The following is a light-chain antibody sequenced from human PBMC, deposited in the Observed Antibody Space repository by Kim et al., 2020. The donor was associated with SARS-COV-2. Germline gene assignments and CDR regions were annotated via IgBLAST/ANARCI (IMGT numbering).Light chain of an antibody. V-gene: IGKV3-15*01. J-gene: IGKJ4*01. Sequence: SPGESAPLPCRASQTINNNLAWYQQKPGQAPRLLSYGASTRATGIPARFSGSGSGTEFTLTISGLQSEDFAIYYCQQYHKWPPLTFGGGTKVDIK. CDR3: QQYHKWPPLT. CDR1: QTINNN. CDR2: GAS.